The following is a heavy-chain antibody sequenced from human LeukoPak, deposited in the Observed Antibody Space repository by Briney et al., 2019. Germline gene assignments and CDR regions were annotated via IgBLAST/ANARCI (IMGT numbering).Heavy chain of an antibody. CDR2: ISDTGAAT. D-gene: IGHD2-2*02. Sequence: GGSLRLSCAASGFTYGTYAVSWVRQAPGKGLDWVSAISDTGAATYYADSVRGRFTVSRDNSINTVYLQMNSLRAEDTAAYYCANLGKYCSGFSCYKWGQGTLVTVSS. CDR1: GFTYGTYA. CDR3: ANLGKYCSGFSCYK. J-gene: IGHJ4*02. V-gene: IGHV3-23*01.